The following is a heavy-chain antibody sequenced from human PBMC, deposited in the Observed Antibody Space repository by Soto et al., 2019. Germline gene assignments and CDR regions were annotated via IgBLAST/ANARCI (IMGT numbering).Heavy chain of an antibody. CDR1: GGSFSGYY. D-gene: IGHD1-26*01. V-gene: IGHV4-34*01. CDR2: INHSGST. J-gene: IGHJ4*02. CDR3: AREYSGSYDY. Sequence: SEILSLTCAVYGGSFSGYYWSWIRQPPGKGLEWIGEINHSGSTNYNPSLKSRVTISVDTSKNQFSLKLSSVTAADTAVYYCAREYSGSYDYWGQGTLVTVSS.